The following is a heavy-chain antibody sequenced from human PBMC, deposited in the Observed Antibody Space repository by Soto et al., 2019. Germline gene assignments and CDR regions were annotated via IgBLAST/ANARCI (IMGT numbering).Heavy chain of an antibody. CDR3: AREVCGGSCTDAFDI. J-gene: IGHJ3*02. D-gene: IGHD2-15*01. CDR2: IYPGDSDT. CDR1: GYSFTSYW. Sequence: GESLKISCKGSGYSFTSYWIGWVRQMPGKGLEWMGIIYPGDSDTRYSPSFQGQVTISADKSISTAYLQWSSLKASDTAMYYCAREVCGGSCTDAFDIWGQRTMVTVSS. V-gene: IGHV5-51*01.